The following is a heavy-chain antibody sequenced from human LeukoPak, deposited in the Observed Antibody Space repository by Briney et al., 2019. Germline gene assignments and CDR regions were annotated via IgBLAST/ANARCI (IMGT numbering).Heavy chain of an antibody. CDR2: IGTAGDT. CDR1: GFTFSSYD. Sequence: PGGSLRLSCGASGFTFSSYDMHWVRQATGKGLEGVSAIGTAGDTYYPGSVKGRFTISRENAKNSLYLQMNSLRAGDTAVYYCARDLYSGYGDYYYGMDVWGQGTTVTVSS. J-gene: IGHJ6*02. D-gene: IGHD5-12*01. CDR3: ARDLYSGYGDYYYGMDV. V-gene: IGHV3-13*01.